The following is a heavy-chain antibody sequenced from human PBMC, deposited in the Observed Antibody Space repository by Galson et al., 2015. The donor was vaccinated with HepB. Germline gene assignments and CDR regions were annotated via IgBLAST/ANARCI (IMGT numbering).Heavy chain of an antibody. J-gene: IGHJ4*02. CDR2: ISPNSGGT. D-gene: IGHD6-19*01. Sequence: SVKVSCKASGYTFTDYYMHWVRQAPGQGLEWMGRISPNSGGTNYAQKFQGRVTMTRDTSISTAYMELSRLRSDDTAVYYCARASEGIAVADFDYWGQGTLVTVSS. V-gene: IGHV1-2*06. CDR3: ARASEGIAVADFDY. CDR1: GYTFTDYY.